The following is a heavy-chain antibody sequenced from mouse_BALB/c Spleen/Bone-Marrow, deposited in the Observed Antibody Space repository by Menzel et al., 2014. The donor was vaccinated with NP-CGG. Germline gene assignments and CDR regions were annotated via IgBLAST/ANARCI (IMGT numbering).Heavy chain of an antibody. CDR2: IYPGDGDT. V-gene: IGHV1-80*01. J-gene: IGHJ2*01. CDR1: GYAFSTYW. D-gene: IGHD3-1*01. CDR3: ARVGFSFGY. Sequence: VHLVESGAELVRPGSSVKISCKASGYAFSTYWMNWVKQRPGQGLEWIGQIYPGDGDTNYNGKFKGKATLTADRSSSTASMQLSSLTSEDSAVYFCARVGFSFGYWGQGTTLTVSS.